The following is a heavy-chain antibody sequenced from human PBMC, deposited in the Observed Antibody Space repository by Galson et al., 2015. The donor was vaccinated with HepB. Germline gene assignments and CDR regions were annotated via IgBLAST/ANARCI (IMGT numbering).Heavy chain of an antibody. CDR3: TTDRVCSSSWYPLCYYYYGMDV. J-gene: IGHJ6*02. D-gene: IGHD6-13*01. CDR1: GFTFSNAW. CDR2: IKSKTDGGTT. Sequence: SLRLSCAASGFTFSNAWMNWVRQAPGKGLEWVGRIKSKTDGGTTDYAAPVKGRFTISRDDSKNTLYLQMNSLKTEDTAVYYCTTDRVCSSSWYPLCYYYYGMDVWGQGTTVTVSS. V-gene: IGHV3-15*07.